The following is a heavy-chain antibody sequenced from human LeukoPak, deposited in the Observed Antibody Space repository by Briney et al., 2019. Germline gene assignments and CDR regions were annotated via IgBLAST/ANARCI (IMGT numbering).Heavy chain of an antibody. D-gene: IGHD5-12*01. J-gene: IGHJ5*02. CDR3: ARNPRSDWLGANWFDP. CDR1: GFTFSSYS. Sequence: GGSLRLSCAASGFTFSSYSMNWVRQAPGKGLEWVSSISSSSSYIYYADSVKGRFTISRDNAKNSLYLQMNNLRAEDTAVYYCARNPRSDWLGANWFDPWGQGTLVTVSS. V-gene: IGHV3-21*01. CDR2: ISSSSSYI.